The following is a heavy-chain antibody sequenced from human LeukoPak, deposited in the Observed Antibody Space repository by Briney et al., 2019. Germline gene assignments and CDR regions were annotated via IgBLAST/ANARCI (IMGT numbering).Heavy chain of an antibody. D-gene: IGHD5-18*01. J-gene: IGHJ4*02. CDR3: ARVLRSYGYKNPYYFDY. CDR1: GGSTSSYY. CDR2: IYYSGST. V-gene: IGHV4-59*01. Sequence: SETLSLTCTVSGGSTSSYYWSWIRQPPGKGLEWIGYIYYSGSTNYNPSLKSRVTISVDTSKNQFSLKLSSVTAADTAVYYCARVLRSYGYKNPYYFDYWGQGTLVTVSS.